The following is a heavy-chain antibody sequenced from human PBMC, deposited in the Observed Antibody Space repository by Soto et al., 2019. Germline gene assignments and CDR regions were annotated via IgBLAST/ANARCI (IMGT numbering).Heavy chain of an antibody. J-gene: IGHJ4*02. Sequence: ESGGGVVQPGRSLRLSCAASGFTFSDYGMHWVRQAPGKGLEWVAVISYDGSNKYYADSVKGRFTISRDNSKNMLYLQMNSLRAEDTAVYYCAKKPMGSSSSQIDYWGQGTLVTVSS. CDR3: AKKPMGSSSSQIDY. V-gene: IGHV3-30*18. CDR1: GFTFSDYG. D-gene: IGHD6-6*01. CDR2: ISYDGSNK.